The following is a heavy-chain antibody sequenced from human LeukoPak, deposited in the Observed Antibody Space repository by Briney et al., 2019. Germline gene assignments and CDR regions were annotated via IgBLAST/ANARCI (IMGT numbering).Heavy chain of an antibody. CDR3: ARDQSGYDFLDY. CDR1: GFTFSSCS. J-gene: IGHJ4*02. Sequence: GGSLRLSCAASGFTFSSCSMNWVRQAPGKGLEWVSSISSSSSYIYYADSVKGRFTISRDNAKNSLYLQMNSLRAEDTAVYYCARDQSGYDFLDYWGQGTLVTVSS. CDR2: ISSSSSYI. D-gene: IGHD5-12*01. V-gene: IGHV3-21*01.